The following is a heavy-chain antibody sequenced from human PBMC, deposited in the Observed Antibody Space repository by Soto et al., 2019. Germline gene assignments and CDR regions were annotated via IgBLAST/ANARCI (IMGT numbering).Heavy chain of an antibody. CDR3: ARDSGAAAGPLVP. CDR1: GGNISNLDYC. CDR2: IYYSGST. V-gene: IGHV4-31*03. J-gene: IGHJ5*02. Sequence: SLPMPLPNSVAGGNISNLDYCWSRKKKPPGKGLEWIGYIYYSGSTYYNPSLKSRVTISVDTSKNQFSLKLSSVTAADTAVYYCARDSGAAAGPLVPWGQGTLVTVSS. D-gene: IGHD6-13*01.